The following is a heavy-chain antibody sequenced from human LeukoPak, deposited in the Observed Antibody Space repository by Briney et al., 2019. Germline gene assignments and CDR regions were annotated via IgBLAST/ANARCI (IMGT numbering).Heavy chain of an antibody. J-gene: IGHJ6*03. CDR3: ARVPHYYGLERYYYYYYMDV. D-gene: IGHD3-10*01. V-gene: IGHV3-23*01. Sequence: GGSLRLSCAASGFTFNNYGMSWVRQAPGKGLEWVSLISGSGGSTYYADSVKGRFTISRDNAKNSLYLQMNSLRAEDTAVYYCARVPHYYGLERYYYYYYMDVWGKGTTVTISS. CDR2: ISGSGGST. CDR1: GFTFNNYG.